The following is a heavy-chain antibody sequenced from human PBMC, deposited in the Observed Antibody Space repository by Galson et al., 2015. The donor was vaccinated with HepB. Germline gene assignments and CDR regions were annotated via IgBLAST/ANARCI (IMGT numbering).Heavy chain of an antibody. V-gene: IGHV3-48*03. CDR1: GFTFSSCE. CDR2: ISSSGSTI. D-gene: IGHD4-17*01. CDR3: ARGYGDYFDY. Sequence: SLRLSCAASGFTFSSCEMNWVRQAPGKGLEWVSYISSSGSTIYYADSVKGRFTISRDNAKNSLYLQMNSLRAEDTAVYYCARGYGDYFDYWGQGTLVAVSS. J-gene: IGHJ4*02.